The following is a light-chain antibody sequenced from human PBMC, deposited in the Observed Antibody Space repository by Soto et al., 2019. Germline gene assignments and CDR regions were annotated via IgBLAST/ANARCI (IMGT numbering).Light chain of an antibody. CDR3: QQYYSTPLT. CDR2: WAS. Sequence: DIVMTQPPDSLAVSLGERATINCKSSQSVLYSSNNKNYLAWYQQKPGQPPKLLIYWASTRESGVPDRFSGSGSGTDFTLTISSLQAEDVAVYYCQQYYSTPLTFGQGTKVDIK. V-gene: IGKV4-1*01. CDR1: QSVLYSSNNKNY. J-gene: IGKJ1*01.